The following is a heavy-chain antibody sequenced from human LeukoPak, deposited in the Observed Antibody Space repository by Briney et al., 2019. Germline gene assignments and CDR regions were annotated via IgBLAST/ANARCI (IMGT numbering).Heavy chain of an antibody. Sequence: TGGSLRLSCAASGFTFSSYGMHWVRQAPGKGLEWVAVIWYDGSNKYYADSVKGRFTISRDNSKNSLYLQMNSLRAEDTAVYYCARHEYSNYLGVGVGMDVWGQGTTVTVSS. CDR1: GFTFSSYG. CDR3: ARHEYSNYLGVGVGMDV. V-gene: IGHV3-33*01. D-gene: IGHD4-11*01. J-gene: IGHJ6*02. CDR2: IWYDGSNK.